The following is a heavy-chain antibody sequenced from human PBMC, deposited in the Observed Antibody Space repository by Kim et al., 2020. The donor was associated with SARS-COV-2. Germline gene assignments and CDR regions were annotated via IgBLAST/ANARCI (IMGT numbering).Heavy chain of an antibody. CDR3: ATWIRVLAGCVPY. D-gene: IGHD2-2*03. CDR2: INCKSGDT. J-gene: IGHJ4*02. CDR1: GYTFSDYH. V-gene: IGHV1-2*02. Sequence: ASVKVSCKASGYTFSDYHIHWVRQAPGQGLEWMGWINCKSGDTKYAQMFQGRVTVTRDTSISTAYMDLSGLMSDDTAVYYCATWIRVLAGCVPYWGQGTLVRVSS.